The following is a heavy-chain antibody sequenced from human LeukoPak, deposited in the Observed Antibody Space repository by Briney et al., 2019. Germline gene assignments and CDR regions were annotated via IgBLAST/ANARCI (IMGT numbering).Heavy chain of an antibody. J-gene: IGHJ4*02. CDR2: IIPILGIA. Sequence: SVKVSCKASGGTFSSYTISWVRQAPGQGLEWMGRIIPILGIANYAQKFQGRVTITADKSTSTAHMGLSSLRSEDTAVYYCWVAATSVDYWGQGTLVTVSS. V-gene: IGHV1-69*02. D-gene: IGHD2-15*01. CDR3: WVAATSVDY. CDR1: GGTFSSYT.